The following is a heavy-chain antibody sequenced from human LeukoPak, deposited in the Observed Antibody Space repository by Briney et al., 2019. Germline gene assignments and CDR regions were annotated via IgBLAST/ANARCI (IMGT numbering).Heavy chain of an antibody. CDR2: ISSSSSTL. CDR3: TRDRGYSGYELDY. D-gene: IGHD5-12*01. V-gene: IGHV3-48*04. CDR1: GFTFSSYI. Sequence: GGSLRLSCAASGFTFSSYIMNWVRQAPGKGLEWVSYISSSSSTLYYADSVKGRFTISRDNAKNSLYLQMNSLRAEDTAVYYCTRDRGYSGYELDYWGQGTLVTVSS. J-gene: IGHJ4*02.